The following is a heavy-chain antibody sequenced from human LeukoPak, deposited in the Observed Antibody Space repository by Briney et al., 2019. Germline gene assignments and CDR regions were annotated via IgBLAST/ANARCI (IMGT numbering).Heavy chain of an antibody. D-gene: IGHD5-12*01. CDR3: ATDIGYSGYDYGY. Sequence: SETLSLTCAVYGGSFSGYYWSWIRQPPGKGLEWIGEIYHSGSTNYNPSLKSRVTISVDTSKNQFSLKLSSVTAADTAVYYCATDIGYSGYDYGYWGQGTLVTVSS. V-gene: IGHV4-34*01. J-gene: IGHJ4*02. CDR2: IYHSGST. CDR1: GGSFSGYY.